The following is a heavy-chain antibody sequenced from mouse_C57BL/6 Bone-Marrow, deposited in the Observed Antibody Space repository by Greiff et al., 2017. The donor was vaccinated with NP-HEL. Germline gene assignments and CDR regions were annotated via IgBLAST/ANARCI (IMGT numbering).Heavy chain of an antibody. J-gene: IGHJ3*01. V-gene: IGHV1-26*01. CDR1: GYTFTDYY. CDR3: ARVYYYGSSYVWFAY. D-gene: IGHD1-1*01. Sequence: VQLQQSGPELVKPGASVKISCKASGYTFTDYYMNWVKQSHGKSLEWIGDINPNNGGTSYNQKFKGKATLTVDKSSSTAYMELRSLTSEDSAVYYCARVYYYGSSYVWFAYWGQGTLVTVSA. CDR2: INPNNGGT.